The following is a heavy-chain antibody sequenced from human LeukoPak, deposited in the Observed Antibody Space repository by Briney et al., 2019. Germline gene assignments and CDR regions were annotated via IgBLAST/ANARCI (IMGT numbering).Heavy chain of an antibody. V-gene: IGHV3-15*01. CDR1: GGSFSGYY. CDR2: IKSKTDGGTT. J-gene: IGHJ5*02. CDR3: TPDGWFDP. Sequence: ETLSLTCAVYGGSFSGYYWSWIRQPPGKGLEWVGRIKSKTDGGTTDYAAPVKGRFTLSRDDSKNTLYLQMNSLKTEDTAVYYCTPDGWFDPWGQGTLVTVSS.